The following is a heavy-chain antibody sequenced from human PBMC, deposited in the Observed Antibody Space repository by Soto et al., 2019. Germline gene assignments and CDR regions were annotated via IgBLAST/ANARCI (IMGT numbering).Heavy chain of an antibody. CDR1: GYTFTSYG. J-gene: IGHJ4*02. CDR2: ISAHNGNT. Sequence: QVHLVQSGAEVKKPGASVKVSCKASGYTFTSYGITWGRQAPGQGLEWMGGISAHNGNTDYAQKLQGRVIVTRDTSTSTAYMELRSLRSVDTAVYYCARGRYGDYWGQGALVTVSS. V-gene: IGHV1-18*01. D-gene: IGHD1-1*01. CDR3: ARGRYGDY.